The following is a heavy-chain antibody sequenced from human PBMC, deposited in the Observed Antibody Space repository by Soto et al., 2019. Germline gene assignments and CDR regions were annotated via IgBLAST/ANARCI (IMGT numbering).Heavy chain of an antibody. V-gene: IGHV4-30-4*01. D-gene: IGHD7-27*01. Sequence: QVQLQESGPILVKPSQTLSLTCTVSGGSISSVYDYWSWIRQSPDKGLEWTGHIYDGGSTYNNPSLTGRVTSTLDTSKNQCSLQLRSVTAADTAVYYRARGPSGDKVDYLGQGTLVTVAS. J-gene: IGHJ4*02. CDR2: IYDGGST. CDR3: ARGPSGDKVDY. CDR1: GGSISSVYDY.